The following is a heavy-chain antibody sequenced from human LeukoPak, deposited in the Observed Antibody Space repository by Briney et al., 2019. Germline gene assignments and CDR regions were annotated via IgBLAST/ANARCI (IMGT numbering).Heavy chain of an antibody. CDR1: GGTFSSYA. J-gene: IGHJ1*01. D-gene: IGHD3-16*01. CDR3: ARSTDPNAWAEYFQH. Sequence: SVKVSCKASGGTFSSYAISWVRQAPGQGLEWMGRIIPIFGTANYAQKFQGRVTITTDESTSTAYMELSSLRSEDTAVYYCARSTDPNAWAEYFQHWGQGTLVTVSS. V-gene: IGHV1-69*05. CDR2: IIPIFGTA.